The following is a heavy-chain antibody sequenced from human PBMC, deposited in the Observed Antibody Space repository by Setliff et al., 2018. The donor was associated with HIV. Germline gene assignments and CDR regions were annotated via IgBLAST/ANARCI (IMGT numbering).Heavy chain of an antibody. D-gene: IGHD3-22*01. CDR2: IYHSGST. V-gene: IGHV4-38-2*02. J-gene: IGHJ4*02. CDR1: GYSISSGYY. CDR3: ASITYYYDSSGYYYGDFDY. Sequence: SETLSLTCTVSGYSISSGYYWGWIRQPPGKGLEWIGSIYHSGSTYYNPSLKSRVTISVDRSKNQFSLKLSSVTAADTAVYYCASITYYYDSSGYYYGDFDYWGQGTLVTVSS.